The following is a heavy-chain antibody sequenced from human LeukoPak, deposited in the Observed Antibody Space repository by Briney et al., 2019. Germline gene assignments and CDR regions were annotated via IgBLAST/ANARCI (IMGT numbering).Heavy chain of an antibody. CDR3: ARGRPPLYSNYIYYYGMEV. J-gene: IGHJ6*02. Sequence: PSETLSLTCTVSGGSISSGGYYWSWIRQHPGKGLEWIGYIYYSGSTYYNPSLKSRVTISVDTSKNQFSLKLSSVTAADTAVYYCARGRPPLYSNYIYYYGMEVWGQGTTVTVSS. D-gene: IGHD4-11*01. CDR2: IYYSGST. CDR1: GGSISSGGYY. V-gene: IGHV4-31*03.